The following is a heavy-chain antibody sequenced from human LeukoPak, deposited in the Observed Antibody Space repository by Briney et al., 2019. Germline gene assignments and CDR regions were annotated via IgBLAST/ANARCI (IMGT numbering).Heavy chain of an antibody. Sequence: SETLYLTCAVYGGSLSGYYWSWIRQPPGKGLGWIGEINHSGSTNYNPSLKSRVTISVDTSKNQFSLKLSSVTAADTAVYYCARHKRWLQSTPFDYWGQGTLVTVSS. J-gene: IGHJ4*02. V-gene: IGHV4-34*01. CDR1: GGSLSGYY. CDR3: ARHKRWLQSTPFDY. D-gene: IGHD5-24*01. CDR2: INHSGST.